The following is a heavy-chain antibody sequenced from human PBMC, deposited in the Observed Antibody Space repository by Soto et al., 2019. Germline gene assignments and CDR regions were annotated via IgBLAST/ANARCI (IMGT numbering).Heavy chain of an antibody. CDR2: ISGSGGST. CDR3: AKDEVEWLVPYNWFDP. V-gene: IGHV3-23*01. J-gene: IGHJ5*02. D-gene: IGHD6-19*01. CDR1: GFTFSSYA. Sequence: EVQLLESGGGLVQPGGSLRLSCAASGFTFSSYAMSWVRQAPGKGLEWVSAISGSGGSTYYADSVKGRFTISRDNSKNTLYLQMNSLRAEDTAVYYRAKDEVEWLVPYNWFDPWGQGTLVTVSS.